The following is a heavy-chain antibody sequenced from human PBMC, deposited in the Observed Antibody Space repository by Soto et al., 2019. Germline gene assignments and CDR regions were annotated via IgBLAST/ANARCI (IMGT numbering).Heavy chain of an antibody. V-gene: IGHV4-59*01. CDR2: IYYSGST. CDR1: GGSISSYY. D-gene: IGHD3-3*01. J-gene: IGHJ4*02. CDR3: ARDGPPYYDFWSGYHPAGFDY. Sequence: SETLSLTCTVSGGSISSYYWSWIRQPPGKGLEWIGYIYYSGSTNYNPSLKSRVTISVDTSKNQFSLKLSSVTAADTAVYYCARDGPPYYDFWSGYHPAGFDYWGQGTLVTVSS.